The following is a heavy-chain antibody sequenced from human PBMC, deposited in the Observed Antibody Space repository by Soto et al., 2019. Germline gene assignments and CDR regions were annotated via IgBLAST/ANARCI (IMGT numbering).Heavy chain of an antibody. J-gene: IGHJ4*02. Sequence: GGSLRLSCVASGFSLDRYAMHWVRQAPGKGLEWVSGISWDSGVIDYADSVRGRFTISRDNAKNSLYLQMTSLRAEDTALYYCAKDNVGVYCSGGSCYFDYWGQGSLVTVSS. CDR3: AKDNVGVYCSGGSCYFDY. CDR2: ISWDSGVI. D-gene: IGHD2-15*01. CDR1: GFSLDRYA. V-gene: IGHV3-9*01.